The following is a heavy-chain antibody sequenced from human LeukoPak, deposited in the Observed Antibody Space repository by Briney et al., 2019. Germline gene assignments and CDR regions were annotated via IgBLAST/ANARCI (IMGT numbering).Heavy chain of an antibody. Sequence: ASVKVSRKASGYTFTGYYMHWVRQAPGQGLEWMGRINPNSGGTNYAQKFQGRVTMTRDTSISTAYMELSRLRSGDTAVYYCARGVAAAGTNWFDPWGQGTLVTVSS. CDR2: INPNSGGT. CDR1: GYTFTGYY. V-gene: IGHV1-2*06. D-gene: IGHD6-13*01. CDR3: ARGVAAAGTNWFDP. J-gene: IGHJ5*02.